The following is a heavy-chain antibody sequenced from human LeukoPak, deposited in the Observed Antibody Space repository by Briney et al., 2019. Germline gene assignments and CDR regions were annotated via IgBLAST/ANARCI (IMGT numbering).Heavy chain of an antibody. V-gene: IGHV4-59*01. Sequence: ASETLSLTCTVSGGSISNYYWSWIRQPPGERLEWIGYIYSSGNTNYNPSLNSRVTISLDTSENQFSLKLTSVTAADTAVYYCTRTSASTSIDYWGQGTLVTVSS. J-gene: IGHJ4*02. CDR2: IYSSGNT. CDR1: GGSISNYY. D-gene: IGHD5/OR15-5a*01. CDR3: TRTSASTSIDY.